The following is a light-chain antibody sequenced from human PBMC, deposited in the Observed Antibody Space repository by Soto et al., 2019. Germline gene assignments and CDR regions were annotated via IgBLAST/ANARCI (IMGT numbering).Light chain of an antibody. J-gene: IGKJ1*01. CDR3: QQYNNWPPWT. CDR1: QSISSN. CDR2: GTS. V-gene: IGKV3-15*01. Sequence: EIVMTQSPATLSVSPGERATLSCRASQSISSNLAWYQQKPGQAPSLLIYGTSTRATGTPARFSGSGSGTEFTLTNNSLQSEDSAVYYCQQYNNWPPWTFGQGTKVEIK.